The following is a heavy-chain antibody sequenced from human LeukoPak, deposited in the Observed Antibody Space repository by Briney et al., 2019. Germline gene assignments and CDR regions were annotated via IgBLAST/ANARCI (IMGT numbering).Heavy chain of an antibody. J-gene: IGHJ4*02. CDR1: GGSTSSGDAY. V-gene: IGHV4-30-4*08. Sequence: PSQTLSLTCTVSGGSTSSGDAYCSSIRQPPRKGLEWVGYIYYSVSTYYKPSLKSRVTISVDTSKNQCSLKLSTVTAADTAVFYCARDHYYDSSGTRNFDYWGQGTLVTVSS. CDR2: IYYSVST. D-gene: IGHD3-22*01. CDR3: ARDHYYDSSGTRNFDY.